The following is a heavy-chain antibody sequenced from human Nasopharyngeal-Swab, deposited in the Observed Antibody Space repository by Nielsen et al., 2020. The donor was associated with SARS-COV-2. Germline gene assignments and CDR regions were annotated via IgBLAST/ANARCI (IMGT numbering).Heavy chain of an antibody. CDR3: ASLVTTNTLGYYFNS. J-gene: IGHJ4*02. D-gene: IGHD5-12*01. V-gene: IGHV4-39*01. CDR1: GGSISSSSYY. CDR2: IHRSGST. Sequence: GSLRLSCTVSGGSISSSSYYWGWIRQPPGKGLEWIGNIHRSGSTDYNPSLESRVTISVDTSKNQFSLKLSSVTAADTAVYYCASLVTTNTLGYYFNSWGQGTLVTVSS.